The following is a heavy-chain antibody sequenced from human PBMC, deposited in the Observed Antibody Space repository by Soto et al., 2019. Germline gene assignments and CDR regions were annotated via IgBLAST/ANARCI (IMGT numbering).Heavy chain of an antibody. CDR3: ARDNNANNFPFVFDS. Sequence: QVHLVQSGAEVKKPGTSVTVSCKASGGSFSTYAIDWVRQAPGQGLEWMGGIIPVFGTTTYAQEFQGRITITADESTSTAYMQLSSLRSEDTAVYYCARDNNANNFPFVFDSWGQGTLVTVSS. CDR1: GGSFSTYA. CDR2: IIPVFGTT. J-gene: IGHJ4*02. V-gene: IGHV1-69*01. D-gene: IGHD1-20*01.